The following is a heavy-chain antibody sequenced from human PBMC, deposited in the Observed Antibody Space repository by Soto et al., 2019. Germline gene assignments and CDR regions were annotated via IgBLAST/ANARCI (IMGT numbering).Heavy chain of an antibody. V-gene: IGHV3-30*18. Sequence: GGSLRLSCAASGFTFSSYGMHWVRQAPGKGLEWVAVISYDGSNKYYADSVKGRFTISRDNSKNTLYLQMNSLRAEDTAVYYCANIGYDILDYWGQRTLVTVSS. D-gene: IGHD5-12*01. CDR1: GFTFSSYG. J-gene: IGHJ4*02. CDR2: ISYDGSNK. CDR3: ANIGYDILDY.